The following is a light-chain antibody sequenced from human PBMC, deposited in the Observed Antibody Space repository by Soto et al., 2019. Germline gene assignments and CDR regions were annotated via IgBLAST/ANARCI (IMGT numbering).Light chain of an antibody. V-gene: IGKV3-20*01. CDR2: GAS. CDR3: QQYKSWPPIT. CDR1: QSVSSNY. J-gene: IGKJ5*01. Sequence: EIVLTQSPGTLSLPPGERATLSCRSSQSVSSNYLAWYQQKPGQAPRLLIYGASSRLTGIPDRFSGSGSGTDFTLTISGLEPEDFAVYYCQQYKSWPPITFGQGTRLEIK.